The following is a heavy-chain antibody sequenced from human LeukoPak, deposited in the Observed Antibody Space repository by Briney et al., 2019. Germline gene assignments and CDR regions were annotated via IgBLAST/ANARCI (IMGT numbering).Heavy chain of an antibody. J-gene: IGHJ4*02. D-gene: IGHD6-19*01. CDR2: IWYDGSNK. V-gene: IGHV3-33*01. CDR3: ARVGAGSGWSFDY. CDR1: GFTFSSYG. Sequence: GSLRLSCAASGFTFSSYGMHWVRQAPGKGLEWVAVIWYDGSNKYYADSVKGRFTISRDNSKNTLYLQMNSLRAEYTAVYYCARVGAGSGWSFDYWGQGTLVTVSS.